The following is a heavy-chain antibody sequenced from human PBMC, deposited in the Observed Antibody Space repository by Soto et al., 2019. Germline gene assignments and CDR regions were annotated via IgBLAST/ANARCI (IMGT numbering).Heavy chain of an antibody. D-gene: IGHD2-2*01. Sequence: QVQLVQSGAEVKKPGSSVKVSCKASGGTFSSYAISWVRQAPGQGLEWMGGIIPLFGTANYAQKFQGRVTITADESTSTAYMELSSLRSEDTAVYYCARICSSTSCYPSWFDPWGQGTLVTVSS. J-gene: IGHJ5*02. CDR3: ARICSSTSCYPSWFDP. CDR1: GGTFSSYA. CDR2: IIPLFGTA. V-gene: IGHV1-69*01.